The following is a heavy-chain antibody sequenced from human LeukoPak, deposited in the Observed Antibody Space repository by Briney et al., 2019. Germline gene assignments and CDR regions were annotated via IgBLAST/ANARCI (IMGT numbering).Heavy chain of an antibody. CDR2: IHIGNGT. V-gene: IGHV3-66*01. CDR3: ARARGYDSSGYHYPFDY. J-gene: IGHJ4*02. CDR1: GFTVSSND. Sequence: GGSLRLSCAASGFTVSSNDMSWVRQAPGKGLEWVSIIHIGNGTYYADSVKGRFTISRDNSKNTLYLQMNSLRAEDTAVYYCARARGYDSSGYHYPFDYWGQGTLVTVSS. D-gene: IGHD3-22*01.